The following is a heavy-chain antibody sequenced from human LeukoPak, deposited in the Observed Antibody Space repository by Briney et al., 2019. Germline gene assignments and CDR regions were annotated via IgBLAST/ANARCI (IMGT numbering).Heavy chain of an antibody. CDR3: ARTPLDSSGYYSDY. CDR1: GGSISGYY. V-gene: IGHV4-59*08. CDR2: IHYSGST. Sequence: SETLSLTCTVSGGSISGYYWSWIRQPPGEGLEWIGYIHYSGSTNYNPSLKSRVTISVDTSKNHFSLKLSSVTAADTAVYYCARTPLDSSGYYSDYWGQGTLVSVSS. J-gene: IGHJ4*02. D-gene: IGHD3-22*01.